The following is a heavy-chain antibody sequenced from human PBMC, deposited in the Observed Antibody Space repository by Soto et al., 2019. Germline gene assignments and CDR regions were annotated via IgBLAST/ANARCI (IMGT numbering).Heavy chain of an antibody. CDR1: GGSFSGYY. CDR2: INHSGST. D-gene: IGHD3-16*01. Sequence: SETLSLTCAVYGGSFSGYYWSWIRQPPGKGLEWIGEINHSGSTNYNPSLKSRVTISVDTSKNQFSLKLSSVTAADTAVYYCARVEHYDYIWGAAETWFDPWGQGTLVTVSS. J-gene: IGHJ5*02. CDR3: ARVEHYDYIWGAAETWFDP. V-gene: IGHV4-34*01.